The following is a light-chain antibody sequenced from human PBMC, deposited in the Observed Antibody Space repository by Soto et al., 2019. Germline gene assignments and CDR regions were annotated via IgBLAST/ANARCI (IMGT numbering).Light chain of an antibody. CDR2: ATS. Sequence: DIQMTQSPSSLSASVGDRVTITCRASQSISSYLNWYQQKPGKAPKLLIYATSSLQSGVPSRFSGSGSGTDFTLTISSLQPEDFATYYCQQRYSTRPELFTFGPGTKVDIK. J-gene: IGKJ3*01. CDR1: QSISSY. V-gene: IGKV1-39*01. CDR3: QQRYSTRPELFT.